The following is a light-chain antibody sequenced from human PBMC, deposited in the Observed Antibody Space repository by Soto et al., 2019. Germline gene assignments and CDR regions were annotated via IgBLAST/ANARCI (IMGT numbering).Light chain of an antibody. J-gene: IGKJ4*01. Sequence: IGLTQSPGTLPLSPGERATLSCSVSQSVSSCYVAWYQQKPGQAPRLLIDGASSRATGIPDMFSGRGGGKDFTLTISRLEPEDFAVYYCQQYGSSLLTFGGGTQVDI. CDR3: QQYGSSLLT. CDR2: GAS. CDR1: QSVSSCY. V-gene: IGKV3-20*01.